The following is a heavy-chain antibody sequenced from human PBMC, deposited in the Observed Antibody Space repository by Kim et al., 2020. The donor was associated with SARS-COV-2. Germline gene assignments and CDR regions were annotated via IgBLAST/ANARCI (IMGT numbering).Heavy chain of an antibody. D-gene: IGHD3-22*01. CDR3: ARYYDSSGYYGPRWFDP. V-gene: IGHV4-59*01. Sequence: KSGVTISVDTTKNQYSLKLSSVTAADTAVYYCARYYDSSGYYGPRWFDPWGQGTLVTVSS. J-gene: IGHJ5*02.